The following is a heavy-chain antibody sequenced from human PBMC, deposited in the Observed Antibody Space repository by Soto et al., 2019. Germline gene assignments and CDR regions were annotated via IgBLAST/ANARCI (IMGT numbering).Heavy chain of an antibody. Sequence: QVQLVQSGAELKKPGASAKVSCKASGYTFSNYDMNWVRQATGQGPEWIGWVNPNNGDTGYAQKFQGRVTLTTDISLTTAYMELTSLRSEDTAVYYCAKVSRKGSAIDFDYLGQGTLITVSS. J-gene: IGHJ4*02. D-gene: IGHD3-22*01. CDR2: VNPNNGDT. V-gene: IGHV1-8*01. CDR1: GYTFSNYD. CDR3: AKVSRKGSAIDFDY.